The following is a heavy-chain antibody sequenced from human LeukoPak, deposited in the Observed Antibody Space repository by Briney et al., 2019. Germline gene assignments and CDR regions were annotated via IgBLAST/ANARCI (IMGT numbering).Heavy chain of an antibody. D-gene: IGHD3-10*01. J-gene: IGHJ5*02. V-gene: IGHV3-23*01. Sequence: GGSLRLSCAASGFTFDEYAMSWVRQAPGKGLEYVSGVTRNGGRTYYADSVKGRFTISRDDSKNTLFLQMNSLRVEDTAVYYCVTGDPIWFDPWGQGTLVTVSS. CDR3: VTGDPIWFDP. CDR2: VTRNGGRT. CDR1: GFTFDEYA.